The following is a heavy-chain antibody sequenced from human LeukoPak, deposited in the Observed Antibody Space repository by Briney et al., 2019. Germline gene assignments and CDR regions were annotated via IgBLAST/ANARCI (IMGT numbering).Heavy chain of an antibody. V-gene: IGHV3-7*03. Sequence: GGSLRLSCAASGFTFSNYWMTWVRQAPGKGLEWVASIKQDGSEKYYVDSVKGRFTFSRDNAKNSLYLQMDSLRAEDTAVYYCARVSQPTGGLYFDYWDQGTLVTVSS. CDR2: IKQDGSEK. CDR3: ARVSQPTGGLYFDY. D-gene: IGHD3-16*01. CDR1: GFTFSNYW. J-gene: IGHJ4*02.